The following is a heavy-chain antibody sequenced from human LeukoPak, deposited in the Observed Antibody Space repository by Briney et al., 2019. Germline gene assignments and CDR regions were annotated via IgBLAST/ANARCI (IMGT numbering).Heavy chain of an antibody. D-gene: IGHD5-12*01. CDR3: ARQIRYTYDPNWFHP. Sequence: SETLSLTCSVSGDSIAAPSYDWAWIRQPPGKGLEWIASIYYSGNTNYDPSLQSRVTISVDTSKNQFSLSLSSVTAADTAVYYCARQIRYTYDPNWFHPWGQGTLVTVSS. CDR2: IYYSGNT. CDR1: GDSIAAPSYD. V-gene: IGHV4-39*01. J-gene: IGHJ5*02.